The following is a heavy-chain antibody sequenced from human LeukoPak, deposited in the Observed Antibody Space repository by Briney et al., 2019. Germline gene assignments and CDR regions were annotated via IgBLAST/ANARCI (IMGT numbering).Heavy chain of an antibody. Sequence: GGSLRLSCAASGFTFSSYWMCWVRQAPGKGLEWVANIKQDGSEKYYVDSVKGRFTISRDNAKNSLYLQMNSLRAEDTAVYYCARDGLRLGELSGWLNYWGQGTLVTVSS. D-gene: IGHD3-16*02. J-gene: IGHJ4*02. V-gene: IGHV3-7*01. CDR2: IKQDGSEK. CDR1: GFTFSSYW. CDR3: ARDGLRLGELSGWLNY.